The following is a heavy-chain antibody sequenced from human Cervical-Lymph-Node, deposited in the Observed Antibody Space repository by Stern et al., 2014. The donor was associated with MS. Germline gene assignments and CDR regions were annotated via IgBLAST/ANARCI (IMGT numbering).Heavy chain of an antibody. D-gene: IGHD2-15*01. Sequence: QDQLVQSGAEVKKPGSSVKVSCKASGGTFSGYAISWVRQAPGQGLEWMGGIIPILGRADYAQKFQGRVTIAADESTTTTYMEVRSLTSEDTAVYFCARWATPDYYYGMDVWGQGTTVTVSS. CDR2: IIPILGRA. CDR1: GGTFSGYA. V-gene: IGHV1-69*11. CDR3: ARWATPDYYYGMDV. J-gene: IGHJ6*02.